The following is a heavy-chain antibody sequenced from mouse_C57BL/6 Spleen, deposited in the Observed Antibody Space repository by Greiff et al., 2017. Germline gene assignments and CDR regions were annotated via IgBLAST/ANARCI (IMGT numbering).Heavy chain of an antibody. CDR2: ISDGGSYT. D-gene: IGHD1-1*01. Sequence: EVKLVESGGGLVKPGGSLKLSCAASGFTFSSYAMSWVRQTPEKRLEWVATISDGGSYTYYPDNGKGRFTISRDNAKNNLYLQMSHLKTEDTAMYYCASLFYFDYWGQGTTLTVSS. CDR3: ASLFYFDY. V-gene: IGHV5-4*03. J-gene: IGHJ2*01. CDR1: GFTFSSYA.